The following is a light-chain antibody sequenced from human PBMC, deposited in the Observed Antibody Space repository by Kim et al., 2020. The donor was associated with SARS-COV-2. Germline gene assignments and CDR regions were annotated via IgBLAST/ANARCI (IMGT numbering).Light chain of an antibody. V-gene: IGLV1-40*01. CDR3: QSYDSSLNSYV. CDR1: FSNIGAGYD. Sequence: QSVLTQPPSVSGAPGQRVTISCTGTFSNIGAGYDVHWYQQVPGAPPKLLIYGHTNRPSGVPDRFSGSKSDTSASLAITGLQPEDEADYYCQSYDSSLNSYVFGTGTKVTVL. J-gene: IGLJ1*01. CDR2: GHT.